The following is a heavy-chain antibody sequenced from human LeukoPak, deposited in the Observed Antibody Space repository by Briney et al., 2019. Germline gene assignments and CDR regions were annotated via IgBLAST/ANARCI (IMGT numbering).Heavy chain of an antibody. J-gene: IGHJ3*02. CDR2: INSDGNTA. CDR1: GFTFSSSW. D-gene: IGHD5-12*01. CDR3: VRKPLGFAFDI. V-gene: IGHV3-74*01. Sequence: PGGSLRLSCAASGFTFSSSWMHWVRQAPGKGLLWVSLINSDGNTATYADSVRGRFTISRDNAKNTLYLQMNSLRAEDTAVYYCVRKPLGFAFDIWGQGTMVTVSS.